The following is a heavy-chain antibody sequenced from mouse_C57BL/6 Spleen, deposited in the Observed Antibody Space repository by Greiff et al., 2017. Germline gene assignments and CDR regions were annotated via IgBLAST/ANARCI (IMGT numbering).Heavy chain of an antibody. V-gene: IGHV1-52*01. CDR1: GYTFTSYW. J-gene: IGHJ2*01. D-gene: IGHD2-3*01. CDR2: IDPSDSET. Sequence: VQLQQPGAELVRPGSSVKLSCKASGYTFTSYWMPWVKQRPIQGLEWIGNIDPSDSETHYNQKFKDKATLTVDKSSSTAYMQLSSLTSEDSAVYYCARGPLYDGYYLRFDYWGQGTTRTVSS. CDR3: ARGPLYDGYYLRFDY.